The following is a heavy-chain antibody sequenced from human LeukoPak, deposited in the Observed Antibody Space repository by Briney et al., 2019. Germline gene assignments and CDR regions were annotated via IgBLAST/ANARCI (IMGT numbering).Heavy chain of an antibody. Sequence: GGSLRLSCATSEFIFTSYEMHWVRQTPGKGLEYVSGISSNGVSTYYAISVKGRFTISRDNSKNTLSLQMGSLKSEDMAVYYCARSTEGTVHFDYWGQGTLVTVSS. V-gene: IGHV3-64*01. CDR3: ARSTEGTVHFDY. J-gene: IGHJ4*02. D-gene: IGHD1-7*01. CDR1: EFIFTSYE. CDR2: ISSNGVST.